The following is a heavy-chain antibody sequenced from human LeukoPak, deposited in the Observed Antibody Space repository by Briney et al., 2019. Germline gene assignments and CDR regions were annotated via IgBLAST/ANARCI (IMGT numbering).Heavy chain of an antibody. CDR1: GFTFSSYA. Sequence: PGGSLRLSCAASGFTFSSYAMSWVRQAPGKGLEWVSAISGSGGSTYYADSVKGRFTISRDNSKNTLYLQMNSLRAEDTAVYYCAKALNYYDSSGSKTDAFDIWGQGTMVTVSS. V-gene: IGHV3-23*01. CDR3: AKALNYYDSSGSKTDAFDI. D-gene: IGHD3-22*01. J-gene: IGHJ3*02. CDR2: ISGSGGST.